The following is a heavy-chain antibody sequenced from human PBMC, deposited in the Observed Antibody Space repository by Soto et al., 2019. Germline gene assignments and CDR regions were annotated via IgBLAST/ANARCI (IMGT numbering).Heavy chain of an antibody. V-gene: IGHV4-59*12. CDR2: INYSGST. CDR3: ARYTVRGVIKSLDY. Sequence: SETLSLTCTVSGDSISSYYWSWIRQPPGKGLEWIGYINYSGSTNYNPSLKSRVTISVDTSKNQFSLKLSSVTAADTAVYYCARYTVRGVIKSLDYWGQGTLVTVSS. J-gene: IGHJ4*02. D-gene: IGHD3-10*01. CDR1: GDSISSYY.